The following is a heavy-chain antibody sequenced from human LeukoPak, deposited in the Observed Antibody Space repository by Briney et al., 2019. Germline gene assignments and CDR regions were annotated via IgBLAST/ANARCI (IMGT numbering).Heavy chain of an antibody. D-gene: IGHD3-9*01. Sequence: SGGSLRLSCAASGFTFSSYSMNWVRQAPGKGLEWVSSISSSSSYIYYADSVKSRFTISRDNAKNSLYLQMNSLRAEDTAVYYCASSYYDILTGYYRPGLFDYWGQGTLVTVSS. J-gene: IGHJ4*02. CDR2: ISSSSSYI. V-gene: IGHV3-21*01. CDR1: GFTFSSYS. CDR3: ASSYYDILTGYYRPGLFDY.